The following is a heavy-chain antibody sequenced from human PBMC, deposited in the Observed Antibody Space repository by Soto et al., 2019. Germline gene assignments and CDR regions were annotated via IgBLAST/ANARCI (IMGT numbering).Heavy chain of an antibody. CDR3: ARESIVGDTKFDP. CDR2: IYHVGTS. J-gene: IGHJ5*02. CDR1: GDSLSSGRYY. V-gene: IGHV4-61*01. D-gene: IGHD1-26*01. Sequence: SETPSLTCTVSGDSLSSGRYYWTWLRQPPGKGLEWIGYIYHVGTSKYNPSLNSRATISLDTSKSQFSLRLRSVTAADTAVYFCARESIVGDTKFDPWGHGTLVTVSS.